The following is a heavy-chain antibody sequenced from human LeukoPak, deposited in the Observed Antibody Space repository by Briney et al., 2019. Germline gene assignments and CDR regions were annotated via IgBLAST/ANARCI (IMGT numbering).Heavy chain of an antibody. J-gene: IGHJ4*02. CDR3: ARRFERPAHWRKGFDY. Sequence: SETLSLTCAVYGGSFSGYYWSWIRQPPGKGLEWIGEINHSGSTNYNPSLKSRVTISVDTSKNQFSLKLSSVTAADTAVYYCARRFERPAHWRKGFDYWGQGTLVTVSS. D-gene: IGHD1-1*01. CDR1: GGSFSGYY. CDR2: INHSGST. V-gene: IGHV4-34*01.